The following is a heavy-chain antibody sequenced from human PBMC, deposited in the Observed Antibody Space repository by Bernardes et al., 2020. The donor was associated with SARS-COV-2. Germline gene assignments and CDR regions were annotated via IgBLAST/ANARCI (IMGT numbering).Heavy chain of an antibody. CDR2: IYYSGST. Sequence: SVTLSLTCTVSGGAISSYYWSWIRQPPGKGLEWIGHIYYSGSTNYNPSLKSRVTISVDTSKNQFSLKLSSVTAADTAVYYCARRSRFLEWSYFDYWGQGTLVTVSS. CDR1: GGAISSYY. CDR3: ARRSRFLEWSYFDY. J-gene: IGHJ4*02. V-gene: IGHV4-59*08. D-gene: IGHD3-3*01.